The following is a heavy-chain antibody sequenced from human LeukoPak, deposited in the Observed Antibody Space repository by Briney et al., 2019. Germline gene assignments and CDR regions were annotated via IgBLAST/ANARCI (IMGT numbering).Heavy chain of an antibody. V-gene: IGHV4-31*03. CDR2: IYYSGST. Sequence: SETLSLTCTVSGGSISSGGYYWSWIRQHPGKGLEWIGYIYYSGSTNYNPSLKSRATISVDTSKNQFPLNLSSVTAADTAVYYCARDRYDSYPMDVWGQGTTVTVSS. D-gene: IGHD3-3*01. CDR1: GGSISSGGYY. J-gene: IGHJ6*02. CDR3: ARDRYDSYPMDV.